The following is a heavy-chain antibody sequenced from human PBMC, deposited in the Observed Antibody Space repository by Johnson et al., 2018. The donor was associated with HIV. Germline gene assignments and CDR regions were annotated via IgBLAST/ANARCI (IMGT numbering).Heavy chain of an antibody. V-gene: IGHV3-33*06. J-gene: IGHJ3*02. CDR1: GFTFSSYG. CDR3: AKGMYNWNYGVRRGAIDAVDI. CDR2: IWYDGSNK. Sequence: VQLVESGGGVVQPGRSLRLSCAASGFTFSSYGMHWVRQAPGKGLEWVAVIWYDGSNKYYADSVKGRFTISRDNSKNTLYLQMNSLRAEDTAVYYCAKGMYNWNYGVRRGAIDAVDIWGQGTMVTVSS. D-gene: IGHD1-7*01.